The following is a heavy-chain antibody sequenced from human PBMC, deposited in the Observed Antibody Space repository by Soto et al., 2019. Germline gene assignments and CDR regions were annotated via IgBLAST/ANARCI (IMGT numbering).Heavy chain of an antibody. D-gene: IGHD3-10*01. Sequence: QVQLEQSGAEVKKPGSSVTVSCKASGDTFTSYTITWVRQAPGQGLEWVGRIIPMLGASNYAQKFQGRITITADKPTGTAYMELRRLTSEDTAVYYCARSWGSHYTKFDSWRQGTLVTV. V-gene: IGHV1-69*08. CDR1: GDTFTSYT. CDR2: IIPMLGAS. CDR3: ARSWGSHYTKFDS. J-gene: IGHJ4*02.